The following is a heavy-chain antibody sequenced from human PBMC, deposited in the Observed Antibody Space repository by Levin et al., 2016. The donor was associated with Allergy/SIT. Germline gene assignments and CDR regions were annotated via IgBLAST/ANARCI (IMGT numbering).Heavy chain of an antibody. CDR2: ISGSGGST. Sequence: WIRQPPGKGLEWVSTISGSGGSTYYADSVKGRFTISRDNSKNTLYLQMNSLRAEDTAVYYCAKDERLKYYYDSSGYFGTSYFDYWGQGTLVTVSS. CDR3: AKDERLKYYYDSSGYFGTSYFDY. D-gene: IGHD3-22*01. V-gene: IGHV3-23*01. J-gene: IGHJ4*02.